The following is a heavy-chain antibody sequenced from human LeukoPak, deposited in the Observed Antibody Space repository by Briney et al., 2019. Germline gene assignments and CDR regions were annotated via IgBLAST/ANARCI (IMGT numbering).Heavy chain of an antibody. Sequence: AESLKISCKGSGYSFSSYWIGWVRQMPGKAREWMGIIYPGDSDTTYSPSFQGQVTISADKSISTAYLQWSSLEASDTAMYFCARSGYDYFYYYAMDIWGKGTTVTVSS. CDR1: GYSFSSYW. J-gene: IGHJ6*04. CDR2: IYPGDSDT. D-gene: IGHD5-12*01. CDR3: ARSGYDYFYYYAMDI. V-gene: IGHV5-51*01.